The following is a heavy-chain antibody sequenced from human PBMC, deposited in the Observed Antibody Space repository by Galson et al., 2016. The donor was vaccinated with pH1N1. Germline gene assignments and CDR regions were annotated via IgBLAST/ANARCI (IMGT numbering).Heavy chain of an antibody. V-gene: IGHV3-7*01. CDR3: ERAIAQGDSY. CDR1: GFSLSSFW. D-gene: IGHD2-21*01. J-gene: IGHJ4*02. Sequence: SLRLSCAASGFSLSSFWMTWVRQAPGKGLEWVANINQDGSVKYYVDSVKGRFTISRDSAKNSLYLQMDSLRAEDTAIYYCERAIAQGDSYWGQGTLVTVSS. CDR2: INQDGSVK.